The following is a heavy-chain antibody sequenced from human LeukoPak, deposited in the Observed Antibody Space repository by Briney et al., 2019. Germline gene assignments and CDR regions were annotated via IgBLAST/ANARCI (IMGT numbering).Heavy chain of an antibody. V-gene: IGHV3-15*01. D-gene: IGHD2-15*01. CDR3: TTEGPGAVVVDNWFDP. CDR1: GFTFRNAW. J-gene: IGHJ5*02. CDR2: IKSKTDGGTT. Sequence: GGSLRLSCAASGFTFRNAWMSWARQAPGKGLEWVGRIKSKTDGGTTDYAAPVKGRFTISRDDSKNTLYLQMNSLKTEDTAVYYCTTEGPGAVVVDNWFDPWGQGTLVTVSS.